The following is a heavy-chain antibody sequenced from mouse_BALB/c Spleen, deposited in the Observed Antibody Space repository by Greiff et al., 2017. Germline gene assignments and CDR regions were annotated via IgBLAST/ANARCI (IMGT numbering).Heavy chain of an antibody. CDR2: ILPGSGST. D-gene: IGHD2-1*01. V-gene: IGHV1-9*01. CDR3: ARQYGNYPFAY. Sequence: QVQLKQSGAELMKPGASVKISCKATGYTFSSYWIEWVKQRPGHGLEWIGEILPGSGSTNYNEKFKGKATLTADTSSSTAYMQLSSLTSEDSAIYYCARQYGNYPFAYWGQGTLVTVSA. CDR1: GYTFSSYW. J-gene: IGHJ3*01.